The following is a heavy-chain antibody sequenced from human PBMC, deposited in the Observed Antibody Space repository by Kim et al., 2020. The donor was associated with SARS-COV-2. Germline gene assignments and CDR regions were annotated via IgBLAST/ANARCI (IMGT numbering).Heavy chain of an antibody. Sequence: GLISASGGSNSYAKKYQCRVTMTGDTSTSTVYMELSSLRSEDTAVYYCARDRITIFGVVIKSYYYGMDVWGQGTTVTVSS. D-gene: IGHD3-3*01. CDR2: ISASGGSN. J-gene: IGHJ6*02. V-gene: IGHV1-46*01. CDR3: ARDRITIFGVVIKSYYYGMDV.